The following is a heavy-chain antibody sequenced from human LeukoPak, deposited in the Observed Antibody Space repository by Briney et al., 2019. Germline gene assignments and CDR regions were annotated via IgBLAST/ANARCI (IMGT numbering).Heavy chain of an antibody. Sequence: GGSLRLSCAASGFTSSNYGMHWVRQAPGKGLEWVAVIWFDGTNKYYGESVKGRFTISRDNSKNTLYLQMNSLRAEDTAVYYCAKDTVRATYYYYYGMDVWGQGTTVTVSS. D-gene: IGHD4-11*01. CDR1: GFTSSNYG. J-gene: IGHJ6*02. CDR2: IWFDGTNK. V-gene: IGHV3-33*06. CDR3: AKDTVRATYYYYYGMDV.